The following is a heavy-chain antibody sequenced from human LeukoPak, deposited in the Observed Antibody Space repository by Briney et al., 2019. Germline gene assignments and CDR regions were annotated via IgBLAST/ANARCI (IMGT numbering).Heavy chain of an antibody. Sequence: GGSLRLSCAASGFTFNTFGMRWVRQAPGQGLEWVAAIWFDGSVKHYSDAVKGRFTISRDNSLNTLYLQMNSLRVEDTAIYYCAKDTAVQFLEPAFWGQGTLVTVSS. J-gene: IGHJ4*02. CDR3: AKDTAVQFLEPAF. CDR2: IWFDGSVK. V-gene: IGHV3-33*06. D-gene: IGHD3-3*01. CDR1: GFTFNTFG.